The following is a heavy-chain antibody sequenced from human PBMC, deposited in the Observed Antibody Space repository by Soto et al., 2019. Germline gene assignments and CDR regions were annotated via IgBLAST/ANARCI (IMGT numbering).Heavy chain of an antibody. CDR1: GFTFSSYS. CDR2: ISSSSSYI. D-gene: IGHD3-3*01. J-gene: IGHJ4*02. V-gene: IGHV3-21*01. CDR3: ARDPSDFWSGYYGDY. Sequence: GGSLRLSCAASGFTFSSYSMNWVRQAPGKGPEWVSSISSSSSYIYYADSVKGRFTISRDNAKNSLYLQMNSLRAEDTAVYYCARDPSDFWSGYYGDYWGQGTLVTVSS.